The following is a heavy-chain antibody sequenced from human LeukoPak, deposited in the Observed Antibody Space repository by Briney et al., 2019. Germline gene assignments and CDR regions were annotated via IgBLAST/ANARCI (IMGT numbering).Heavy chain of an antibody. CDR2: IIPIFGTA. CDR3: AGNTAMVSLSYYYYYMDV. V-gene: IGHV1-69*06. J-gene: IGHJ6*03. Sequence: GASVKVSCQASGGTFSSYPISWVRQAPGQGLEWMGGIIPIFGTANYAQKFQGRVTITADKSTSTAYMELSSLRSEDTAVYYCAGNTAMVSLSYYYYYMDVWGKGTTVTVSS. CDR1: GGTFSSYP. D-gene: IGHD5-18*01.